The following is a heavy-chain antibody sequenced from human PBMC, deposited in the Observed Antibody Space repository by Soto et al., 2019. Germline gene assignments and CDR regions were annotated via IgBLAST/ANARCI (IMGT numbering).Heavy chain of an antibody. CDR2: FRAFNGNT. Sequence: APVKVSSKAACHPVPSYGISWVRQVHGQGLGWMGWFRAFNGNTNYAQKLQGRVTITTGTSTSTAWMQRRRLRSEDSAVYYCARDGYRSGWTSLSVYYYYGRDVWGQLTTGTDS. D-gene: IGHD6-19*01. J-gene: IGHJ6*02. CDR1: CHPVPSYG. V-gene: IGHV1-18*04. CDR3: ARDGYRSGWTSLSVYYYYGRDV.